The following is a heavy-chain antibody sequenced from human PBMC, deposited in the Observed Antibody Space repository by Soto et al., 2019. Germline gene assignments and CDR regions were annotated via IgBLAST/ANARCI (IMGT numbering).Heavy chain of an antibody. D-gene: IGHD2-21*01. CDR2: IYHSGST. V-gene: IGHV4-30-2*01. Sequence: QLQLQEYGSGLVKPSQTLSLTCAVSGGSISSGGYSWSWIRQPPGKGLECIGYIYHSGSTYYNPSRKSRVTVSVDRSKNQFSLKLSCVTAADSAVYYCARGPPLLWWSQGTLVTVSS. J-gene: IGHJ4*02. CDR1: GGSISSGGYS. CDR3: ARGPPLLW.